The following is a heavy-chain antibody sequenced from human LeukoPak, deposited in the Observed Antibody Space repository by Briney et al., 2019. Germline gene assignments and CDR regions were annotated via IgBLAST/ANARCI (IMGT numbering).Heavy chain of an antibody. V-gene: IGHV3-7*04. Sequence: GGSLRLSCAASGFTFNSYAMSWVRQAPGKGLAWVANIKQDGSEKYYVDSVKGRFTISRDNAKNSLYLQMNSLRAEDTAVYYCARDLSQSEAFDYWGQGTLVTVSS. CDR2: IKQDGSEK. CDR1: GFTFNSYA. J-gene: IGHJ4*02. CDR3: ARDLSQSEAFDY.